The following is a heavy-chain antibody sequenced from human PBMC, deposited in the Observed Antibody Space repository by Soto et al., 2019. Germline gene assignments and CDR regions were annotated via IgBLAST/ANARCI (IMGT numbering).Heavy chain of an antibody. J-gene: IGHJ2*01. CDR1: GFTFDDYA. CDR3: AKDSTTGYCSGGSCYGYFDL. D-gene: IGHD2-15*01. Sequence: GGSLRLSCAASGFTFDDYAMHWVRQAPGKGLEWVSGISWNSGSIGYADSVKGRFTISRDNAKNSLYLQMNSLRAEDTALYYCAKDSTTGYCSGGSCYGYFDLWGRGTLVTVSS. V-gene: IGHV3-9*01. CDR2: ISWNSGSI.